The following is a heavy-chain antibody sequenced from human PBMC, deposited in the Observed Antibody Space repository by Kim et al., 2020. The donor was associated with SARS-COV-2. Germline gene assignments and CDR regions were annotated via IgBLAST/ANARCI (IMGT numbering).Heavy chain of an antibody. CDR1: GYTFTSYD. V-gene: IGHV1-8*01. J-gene: IGHJ4*01. CDR3: ARGVYCSSGSCPYYFDS. D-gene: IGHD2-15*01. CDR2: MNPNSGNT. Sequence: ASVKVSCKASGYTFTSYDINWVRQATGQGLEWMGWMNPNSGNTGYAQKFQGRVTMTRNTSINTAYMELSSLRSEDTAVYYCARGVYCSSGSCPYYFDSWGHGTLVTVSS.